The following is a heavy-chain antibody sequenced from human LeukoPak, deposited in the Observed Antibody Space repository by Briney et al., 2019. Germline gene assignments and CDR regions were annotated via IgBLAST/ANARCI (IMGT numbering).Heavy chain of an antibody. D-gene: IGHD2-2*01. CDR3: ARSPTKRVPEDY. J-gene: IGHJ4*02. Sequence: VKPSGTLSLTCAVSSGSIFSSNWWSWVRQPPGKGLEWIGQIFHSGSTSYSPSLKSRVTISVDKSKNQFSLRLTSVSAADTAVYYCARSPTKRVPEDYWGQGTLVTVSS. V-gene: IGHV4-4*02. CDR2: IFHSGST. CDR1: SGSIFSSNW.